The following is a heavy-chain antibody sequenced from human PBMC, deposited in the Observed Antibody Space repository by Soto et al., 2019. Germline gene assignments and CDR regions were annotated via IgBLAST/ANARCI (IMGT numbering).Heavy chain of an antibody. CDR1: GYTFTGYY. CDR3: ARGEYYDFWSGYYTNYFDY. D-gene: IGHD3-3*01. CDR2: INPNCGGT. V-gene: IGHV1-2*04. Sequence: ASVKVSCKASGYTFTGYYMHWVRQAPGQELELMGWINPNCGGTNYVQMFQGWVTMTRDTSISTAYMELSRLRSDDTAVYYCARGEYYDFWSGYYTNYFDYWGQGTLVTVSS. J-gene: IGHJ4*02.